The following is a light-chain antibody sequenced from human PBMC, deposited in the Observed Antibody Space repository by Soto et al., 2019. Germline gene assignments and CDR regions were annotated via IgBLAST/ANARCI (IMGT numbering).Light chain of an antibody. Sequence: QAALTQPTSVSGSPGQSITVSCTGTSSDVGSYNRVSWYQQPPGTAPKLIIYDVSNRHLGVPDRFFGSKSGNTASLTISGLQAEDEADYYCCSYTTRTNYVFGTGTKLTVL. CDR1: SSDVGSYNR. CDR2: DVS. V-gene: IGLV2-18*02. J-gene: IGLJ1*01. CDR3: CSYTTRTNYV.